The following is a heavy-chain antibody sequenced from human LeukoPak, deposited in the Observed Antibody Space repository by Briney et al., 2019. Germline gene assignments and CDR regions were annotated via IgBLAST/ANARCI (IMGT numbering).Heavy chain of an antibody. Sequence: GASVKVSCTASGYTFTSYDINWVRQATGQGLEWMGWMNPNSGNTGYAQKFQGRVTMTRNTSISTAYMELSSLRSEDTAVYYCARVVYDFWSGYFGYYYYGMDVWGQGTTVTVSS. J-gene: IGHJ6*02. V-gene: IGHV1-8*01. D-gene: IGHD3-3*01. CDR2: MNPNSGNT. CDR1: GYTFTSYD. CDR3: ARVVYDFWSGYFGYYYYGMDV.